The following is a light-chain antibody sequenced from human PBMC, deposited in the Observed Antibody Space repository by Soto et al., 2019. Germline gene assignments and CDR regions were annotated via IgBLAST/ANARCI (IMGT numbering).Light chain of an antibody. Sequence: EIVLTQSPGSLSLSPGERATLSCRASQSVSSGSLAWYQQKPGQAPRLLIYGASSRATGVSDRFSGSGSGTDFTITISRLEPEDFAVYYCQLYSGSPMYTFGQGTRLDIK. CDR1: QSVSSGS. CDR2: GAS. CDR3: QLYSGSPMYT. V-gene: IGKV3-20*01. J-gene: IGKJ2*01.